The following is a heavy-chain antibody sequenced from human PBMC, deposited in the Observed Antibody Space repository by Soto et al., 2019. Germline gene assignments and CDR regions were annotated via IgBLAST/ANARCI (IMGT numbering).Heavy chain of an antibody. J-gene: IGHJ4*02. CDR3: AKDRHGYSYGIYFDY. Sequence: GGSLRLSCAASGFTFSSYAMSWVRQAPGKGLEWVSAISGSGGSTYYADSVKGRFTISRDNSKNTLYLQMNSLRAEDTAVYYCAKDRHGYSYGIYFDYWGQGTMVTVYS. V-gene: IGHV3-23*01. CDR2: ISGSGGST. D-gene: IGHD5-18*01. CDR1: GFTFSSYA.